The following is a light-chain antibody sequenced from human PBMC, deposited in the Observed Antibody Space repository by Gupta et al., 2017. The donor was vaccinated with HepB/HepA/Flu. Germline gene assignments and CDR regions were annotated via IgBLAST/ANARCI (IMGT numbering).Light chain of an antibody. CDR2: SKN. CDR3: VLYMGSGIWV. CDR1: SGPVSLSYY. Sequence: QPVVTQEPSLSVSPGGTLTLTCGLSSGPVSLSYYPSWDQQTPGQTQRRLIYSKNRRSAGVPGRFSGSIRGNKAALTIAGAQEHEESDYYCVLYMGSGIWVFGGGTKLTVL. V-gene: IGLV8-61*01. J-gene: IGLJ3*02.